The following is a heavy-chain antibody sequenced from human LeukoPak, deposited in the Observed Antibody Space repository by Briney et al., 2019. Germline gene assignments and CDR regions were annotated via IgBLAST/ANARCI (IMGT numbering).Heavy chain of an antibody. CDR2: NYYTGST. Sequence: PETPSLTCTVSGGSISAHYRMWIRQPPGKGLEWLGYNYYTGSTNYNSSLGGRITILIDTSKNQFSVTLTSVTAADTAVYYCARQGGGYDWGQGILVTVSS. V-gene: IGHV4-59*08. J-gene: IGHJ4*02. D-gene: IGHD5-12*01. CDR1: GGSISAHY. CDR3: ARQGGGYD.